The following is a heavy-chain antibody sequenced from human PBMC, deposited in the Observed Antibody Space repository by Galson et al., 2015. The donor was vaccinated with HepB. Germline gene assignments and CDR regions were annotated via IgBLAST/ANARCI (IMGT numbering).Heavy chain of an antibody. J-gene: IGHJ4*02. CDR3: VRGRRAAADQGLEY. Sequence: SLRLSCAASGFTFNMHWMHWVRQAPGQGLEWVSRINTDGSNTIYADSVKGRFTFSRDNGRNTLYLQMNSLRGEDTAIYYCVRGRRAAADQGLEYWGQGTLVTVSS. CDR1: GFTFNMHW. CDR2: INTDGSNT. D-gene: IGHD6-13*01. V-gene: IGHV3-74*01.